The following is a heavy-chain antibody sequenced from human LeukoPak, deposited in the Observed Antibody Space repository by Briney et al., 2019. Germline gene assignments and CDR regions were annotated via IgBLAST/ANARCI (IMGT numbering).Heavy chain of an antibody. CDR2: INSDGSST. V-gene: IGHV3-74*01. J-gene: IGHJ4*02. D-gene: IGHD1-14*01. CDR3: ARDRIRGDY. Sequence: GGSLRLSCAASGFTFSSYLMHWVRQAPGKGLVWVSRINSDGSSTSYADSVKRRFTISRDNAKNTLYLQVNSLRAEDTAVYSSARDRIRGDYWGQGTLVTVSS. CDR1: GFTFSSYL.